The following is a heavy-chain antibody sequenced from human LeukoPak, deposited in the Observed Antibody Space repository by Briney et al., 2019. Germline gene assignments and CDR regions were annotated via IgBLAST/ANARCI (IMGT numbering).Heavy chain of an antibody. CDR1: GFTFNNIA. J-gene: IGHJ4*02. Sequence: GGSLCFSCAASGFTFNNIAMSWLPQAQGKGRVGVSIIHGGNTNAAPVKDGFTISRDNSQNTLYLQMNSPRAEDTALYYCAKDLGGSTDYWGQGTLVTVSS. D-gene: IGHD5-12*01. CDR2: IHGGNT. CDR3: AKDLGGSTDY. V-gene: IGHV3-23*01.